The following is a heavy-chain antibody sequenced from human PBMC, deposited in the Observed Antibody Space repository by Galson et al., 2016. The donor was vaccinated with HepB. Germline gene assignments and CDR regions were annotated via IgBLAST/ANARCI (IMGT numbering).Heavy chain of an antibody. J-gene: IGHJ3*01. CDR3: ARDLPDDSVEYFDVFDL. Sequence: SLRLSCAASTSTFSTYAMHWVRQAPGKGLEWVSYVSRSGDSMLYADSVRGRFTISRDNVKKSLYLQMTNLRPEATAVYYCARDLPDDSVEYFDVFDLWGQGTMVTVSS. CDR1: TSTFSTYA. CDR2: VSRSGDSM. V-gene: IGHV3-48*03. D-gene: IGHD4-17*01.